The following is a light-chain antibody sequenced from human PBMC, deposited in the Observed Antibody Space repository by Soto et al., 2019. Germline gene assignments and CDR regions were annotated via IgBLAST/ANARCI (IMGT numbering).Light chain of an antibody. V-gene: IGLV2-14*03. Sequence: QSALTQPRSVSGSPGQSVTISCTGTSSDVGRYNYVSWYQQHPGKAPKLMVYDVSDRPSGVSNRFSGSKSGNTASLTISGLQAEDEADYYCSSYTTSSTLVFGGGTKLTVL. CDR1: SSDVGRYNY. CDR3: SSYTTSSTLV. CDR2: DVS. J-gene: IGLJ3*02.